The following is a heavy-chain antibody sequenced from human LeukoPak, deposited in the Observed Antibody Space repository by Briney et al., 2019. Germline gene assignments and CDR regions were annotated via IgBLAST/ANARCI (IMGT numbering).Heavy chain of an antibody. CDR1: GLTVSSNY. Sequence: QTGGSLRLSCAASGLTVSSNYMSWVRQAPGKGLEWVSVLYSGGNTYYADSVKGRFSISRDNSKNTLYLQMNSLRAEDTAVYYCASYGSGRYYFDYWGQGTLVTVSS. V-gene: IGHV3-53*01. D-gene: IGHD3-10*01. J-gene: IGHJ4*02. CDR2: LYSGGNT. CDR3: ASYGSGRYYFDY.